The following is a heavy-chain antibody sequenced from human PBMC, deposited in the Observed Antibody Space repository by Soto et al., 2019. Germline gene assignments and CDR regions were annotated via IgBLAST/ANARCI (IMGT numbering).Heavy chain of an antibody. D-gene: IGHD2-15*01. CDR2: IYHSGST. CDR1: GGSISSGGYS. J-gene: IGHJ4*02. Sequence: QLQLQESGSGLVKPSQTLSLTCAVSGGSISSGGYSWSWIRQPPGKGLEWIGYIYHSGSTDYNPALKSRVTKAVARSKNQVSRKLSSVAAADTAGDYCARGQVVAAQHWGQGTLVTVSS. V-gene: IGHV4-30-2*01. CDR3: ARGQVVAAQH.